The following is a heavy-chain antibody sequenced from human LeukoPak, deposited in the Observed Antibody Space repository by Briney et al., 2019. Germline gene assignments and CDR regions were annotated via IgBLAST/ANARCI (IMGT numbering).Heavy chain of an antibody. CDR1: GYTFTTYY. Sequence: ASVKVSCKAFGYTFTTYYIHWVRQAPGQGLEWMGIINPSVGTTKSPDKFQGRVTMTRDTSTSTVYMELSGLGSDDTATYYCTRAQSYCTGTSCSADYWGQGTLVTVSS. V-gene: IGHV1-46*01. CDR2: INPSVGTT. J-gene: IGHJ4*02. CDR3: TRAQSYCTGTSCSADY. D-gene: IGHD2-8*02.